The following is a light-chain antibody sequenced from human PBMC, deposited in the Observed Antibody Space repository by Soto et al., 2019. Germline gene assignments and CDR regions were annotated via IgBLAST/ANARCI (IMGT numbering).Light chain of an antibody. Sequence: QSVLTQPASGSGSPGQSISISCTGTSSDVGGYNYVSWYQQHPGKAPKLMIYDVSYRPSGVSNRFSGSKSGNTASLTISGLQAEDEADYYCSSYTSSSARLVVFGGGTQLTVL. CDR1: SSDVGGYNY. CDR2: DVS. J-gene: IGLJ2*01. V-gene: IGLV2-14*01. CDR3: SSYTSSSARLVV.